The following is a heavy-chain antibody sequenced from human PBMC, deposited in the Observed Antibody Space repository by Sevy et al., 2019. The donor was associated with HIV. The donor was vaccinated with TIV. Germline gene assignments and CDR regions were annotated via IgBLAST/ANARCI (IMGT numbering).Heavy chain of an antibody. V-gene: IGHV4-59*02. CDR3: ATCGSNFYPRFDP. J-gene: IGHJ5*02. D-gene: IGHD6-25*01. CDR2: THYSGSS. Sequence: SETLSLTCIVSGGSVNNHYWSWIRQSPGKGLEWIGYTHYSGSSAYNPSLKSRLTISLDMSKNQFSLELTSMTAADAAVYYCATCGSNFYPRFDPWGQGTLVTVSS. CDR1: GGSVNNHY.